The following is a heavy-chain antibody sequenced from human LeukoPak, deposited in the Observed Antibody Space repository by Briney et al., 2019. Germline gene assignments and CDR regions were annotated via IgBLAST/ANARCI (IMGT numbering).Heavy chain of an antibody. CDR1: GFTFSSYG. CDR3: TRDPEVPMDV. V-gene: IGHV3-7*01. Sequence: GGSLRLSCAASGFTFSSYGMHWVRQAPGKGLEWVANIKQDGSEKFYVDSVKGRFTISRDNAKNSLYLQMNSLRAEDTAVYYCTRDPEVPMDVWGQGTTVTVSS. CDR2: IKQDGSEK. D-gene: IGHD2-2*01. J-gene: IGHJ6*02.